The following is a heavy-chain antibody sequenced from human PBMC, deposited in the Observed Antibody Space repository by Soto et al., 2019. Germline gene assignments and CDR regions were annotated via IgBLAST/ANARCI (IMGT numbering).Heavy chain of an antibody. D-gene: IGHD5-12*01. Sequence: GGSLRLSCAASGFTFSSYGMHWVRQAPGKGLEWVAVIWYDGSNKYYADSVKGRFTISRDNSKNTLYLQMNSLRAEDTAVYYCAREGQAQWLQGHFDYWGQGTLVTVSS. J-gene: IGHJ4*02. CDR3: AREGQAQWLQGHFDY. CDR2: IWYDGSNK. V-gene: IGHV3-33*01. CDR1: GFTFSSYG.